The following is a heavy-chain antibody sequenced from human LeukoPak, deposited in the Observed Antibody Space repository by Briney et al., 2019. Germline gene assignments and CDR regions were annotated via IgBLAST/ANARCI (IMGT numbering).Heavy chain of an antibody. D-gene: IGHD3-22*01. Sequence: GSLRLSCVASGFTFTSYAMSWVRQAPGKGLEWASSISGSGGTTYYADSVKGRFTISRDNSKKTVYLQMNSLRAEDTAVYYCAKGTYYYDSSGSYGYYWGQGTLVIVSS. CDR3: AKGTYYYDSSGSYGYY. CDR1: GFTFTSYA. CDR2: ISGSGGTT. J-gene: IGHJ4*02. V-gene: IGHV3-23*01.